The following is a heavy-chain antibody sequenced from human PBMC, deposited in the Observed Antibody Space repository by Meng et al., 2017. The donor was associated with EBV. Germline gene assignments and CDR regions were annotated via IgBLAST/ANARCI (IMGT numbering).Heavy chain of an antibody. D-gene: IGHD5-12*01. CDR3: ARETSGYDFNWFDP. V-gene: IGHV1-18*01. CDR2: ISAYNGNT. CDR1: GYTFTRYG. Sequence: QVELGRSGAEVKKPGASVKVSCKASGYTFTRYGISWVRQAPGQGLEWMGWISAYNGNTNYAQKLQGRVTMTTDTSTSTAYMELRSLRSDDTAVYYCARETSGYDFNWFDPWGQGTLVTVSS. J-gene: IGHJ5*02.